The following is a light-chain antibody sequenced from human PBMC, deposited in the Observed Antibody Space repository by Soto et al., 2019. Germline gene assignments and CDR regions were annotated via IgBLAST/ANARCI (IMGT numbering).Light chain of an antibody. Sequence: QSVLTPPASASRSPGQSITFSCTGTSSDVGGYNYVSWYKQHPRKAPKVMIYEVSNRPSGVSTSFSGSKSRNTASLTISGLQSEDEADSFCSSYTSSRTRQVFGTGTKVTVL. CDR3: SSYTSSRTRQV. J-gene: IGLJ1*01. V-gene: IGLV2-14*01. CDR1: SSDVGGYNY. CDR2: EVS.